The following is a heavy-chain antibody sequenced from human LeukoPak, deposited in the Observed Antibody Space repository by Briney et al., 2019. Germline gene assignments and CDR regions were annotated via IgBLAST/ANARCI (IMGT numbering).Heavy chain of an antibody. CDR2: IKQDGSEK. CDR1: GFTFSSYW. J-gene: IGHJ6*03. V-gene: IGHV3-7*01. Sequence: PVGSLRLSCAASGFTFSSYWMSWVRQAPGKGLEWVANIKQDGSEKYYVDSVKGRFTISRDNAKNSLYLQMNSLRAEDTAVYYCARDRYCSSTSCYPDYYYYYMDVWGKGTTFTVSS. CDR3: ARDRYCSSTSCYPDYYYYYMDV. D-gene: IGHD2-2*01.